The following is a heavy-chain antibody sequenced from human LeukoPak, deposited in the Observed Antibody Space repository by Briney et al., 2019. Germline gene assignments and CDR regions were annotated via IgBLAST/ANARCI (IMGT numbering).Heavy chain of an antibody. CDR2: MNPNSGGA. D-gene: IGHD5-18*01. J-gene: IGHJ4*02. CDR3: ARGSNVDTSMVTPFDY. Sequence: ASVNVSCKPSGYTFTGYYIHWVRQAPGQGLEWMGWMNPNSGGATYARQFQGRVTMSRDTSINTAYIEVSRLRSDDTAVYYCARGSNVDTSMVTPFDYWGQGTLVTVSS. CDR1: GYTFTGYY. V-gene: IGHV1-2*02.